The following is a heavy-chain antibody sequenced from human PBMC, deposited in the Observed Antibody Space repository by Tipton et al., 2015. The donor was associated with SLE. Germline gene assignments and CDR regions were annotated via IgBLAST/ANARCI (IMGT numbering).Heavy chain of an antibody. CDR3: ARCGYCSSTSCYTRYFQH. V-gene: IGHV4-59*12. CDR2: IYYSGSI. D-gene: IGHD2-2*02. J-gene: IGHJ1*01. CDR1: GGSISSYY. Sequence: TLSLTCTVSGGSISSYYWSWIRQPPGKGLEWIGYIYYSGSISYNPSLKSRVTISVDTSKNQFSLKLSSVTAADTAVYYCARCGYCSSTSCYTRYFQHWGQGTLVTVSS.